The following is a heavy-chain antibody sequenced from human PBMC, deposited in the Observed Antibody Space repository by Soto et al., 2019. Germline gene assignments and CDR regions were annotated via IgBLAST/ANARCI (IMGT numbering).Heavy chain of an antibody. Sequence: PGESLKISCKGCGYSLSSYWIGWVRQMPGKGLEWMGIIYPGDSDTRYSPSFQGQVTISADKSISTAYLQWSSLKASDTAMYYCARASYCSGGSCYRAWFDPWGQGTLVTVSS. D-gene: IGHD2-15*01. CDR1: GYSLSSYW. CDR2: IYPGDSDT. J-gene: IGHJ5*02. CDR3: ARASYCSGGSCYRAWFDP. V-gene: IGHV5-51*01.